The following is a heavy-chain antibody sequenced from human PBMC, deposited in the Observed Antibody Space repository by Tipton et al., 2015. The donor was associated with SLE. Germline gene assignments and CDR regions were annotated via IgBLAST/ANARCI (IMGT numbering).Heavy chain of an antibody. D-gene: IGHD2-21*01. V-gene: IGHV3-33*03. J-gene: IGHJ4*02. Sequence: RSLRLSCAASGFTFSSYGMHWVRQAPGKGLEWVAFIRYDGSNKYYADSVKGRFTISRDNAKNSLYLQMNSLRAEDTAVYYCAVVVWSYWGQGTLVTVSS. CDR2: IRYDGSNK. CDR3: AVVVWSY. CDR1: GFTFSSYG.